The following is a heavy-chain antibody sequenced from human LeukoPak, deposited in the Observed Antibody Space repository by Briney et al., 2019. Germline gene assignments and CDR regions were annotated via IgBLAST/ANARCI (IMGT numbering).Heavy chain of an antibody. Sequence: GGSLRLSCAASGFTFRDYNMSWIRQAPGKGLEYISYINTGGGSIYYAGSVKGRFTISRDNAKNSLYLQMNNVRAEDTAVYYCARTSTDCLDCWGQGTLVTVSS. V-gene: IGHV3-11*04. J-gene: IGHJ4*02. D-gene: IGHD2-21*02. CDR3: ARTSTDCLDC. CDR1: GFTFRDYN. CDR2: INTGGGSI.